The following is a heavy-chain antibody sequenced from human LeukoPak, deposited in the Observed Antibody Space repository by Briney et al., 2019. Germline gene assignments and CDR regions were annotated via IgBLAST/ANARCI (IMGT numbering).Heavy chain of an antibody. CDR2: VFYTGTT. V-gene: IGHV4-39*01. Sequence: SETLSLTCSVSGDSIRTTSYYWDWIRQAPGKGLEWIGTVFYTGTTYYSPSLKSRITISVDTSKNQFSLKLSSATAADTAVYYCARQVLLSFDKWGQGAPVTVSS. D-gene: IGHD3-10*01. CDR3: ARQVLLSFDK. J-gene: IGHJ4*02. CDR1: GDSIRTTSYY.